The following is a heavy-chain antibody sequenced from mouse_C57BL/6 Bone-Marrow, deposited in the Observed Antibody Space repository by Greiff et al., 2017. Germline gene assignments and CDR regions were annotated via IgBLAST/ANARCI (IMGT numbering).Heavy chain of an antibody. D-gene: IGHD2-4*01. CDR2: IYPRSGNT. J-gene: IGHJ3*01. CDR1: GYTFTSYG. V-gene: IGHV1-81*01. CDR3: ARARLRQRGWFAY. Sequence: VQLQQSGAELARPGASVKLSCKASGYTFTSYGISWVKQRTGQGLEWIGEIYPRSGNTYYNEKFKGKATLTADKSSSTAYMELPSLTTEDSAVYFCARARLRQRGWFAYWGQGTLVTVSA.